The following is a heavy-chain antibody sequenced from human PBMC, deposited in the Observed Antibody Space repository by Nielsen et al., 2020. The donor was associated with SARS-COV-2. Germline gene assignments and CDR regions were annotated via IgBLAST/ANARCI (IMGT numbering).Heavy chain of an antibody. J-gene: IGHJ6*03. D-gene: IGHD6-13*01. Sequence: GEPLKISCAASGFTFSSYSMNWVRQAPGKGLEWVSSISSSSSYIYYADSVKGRFTISRDNAKNSLYLQMNSLRAEDTAVYYCATGVSYYYMDVWGKGTTVTVSS. CDR1: GFTFSSYS. CDR2: ISSSSSYI. CDR3: ATGVSYYYMDV. V-gene: IGHV3-21*01.